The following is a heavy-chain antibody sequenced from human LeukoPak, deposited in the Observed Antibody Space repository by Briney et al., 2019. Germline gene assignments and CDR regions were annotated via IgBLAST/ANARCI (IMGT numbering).Heavy chain of an antibody. D-gene: IGHD3-22*01. V-gene: IGHV3-74*01. CDR1: GFTFSNHW. J-gene: IGHJ4*01. Sequence: QPGGSLRLSCVASGFTFSNHWMHWVRHVPGKGLVWVSRIDGGGSSTSYADSVKGRFSISRDNGENTLYLQMNSLRVEDTAVYYCARGPGSSGGAYVGDYWGHGTLVTVS. CDR2: IDGGGSST. CDR3: ARGPGSSGGAYVGDY.